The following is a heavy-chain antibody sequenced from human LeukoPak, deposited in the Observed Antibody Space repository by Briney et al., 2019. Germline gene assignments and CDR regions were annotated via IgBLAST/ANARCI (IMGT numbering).Heavy chain of an antibody. D-gene: IGHD1-26*01. Sequence: SETLSLTCTVSGRSIGSYYWSWIRQPAGKGLEWIGRIYTSGSTNYNPSLKSRVTMSVDTSKKQLSLKMSSVTAADTAVYYCASIAGANLHAFDMWGQGTMVTVSS. CDR1: GRSIGSYY. J-gene: IGHJ3*02. CDR2: IYTSGST. V-gene: IGHV4-4*07. CDR3: ASIAGANLHAFDM.